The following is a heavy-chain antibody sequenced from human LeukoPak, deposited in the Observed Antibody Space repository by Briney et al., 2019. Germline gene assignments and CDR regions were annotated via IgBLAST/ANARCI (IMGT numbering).Heavy chain of an antibody. D-gene: IGHD3-22*01. CDR2: ISYGGSIK. J-gene: IGHJ4*02. Sequence: GGSLTLSCAPSGLTFSSYCIHWVRQAPGKGLEWVADISYGGSIKYYVDCVKGRFTISRDNSKNTLSLQMNSLRAEETAVYFCAKAGAQEYYDGSGHIDYWGQGTLVTVSS. V-gene: IGHV3-30*18. CDR3: AKAGAQEYYDGSGHIDY. CDR1: GLTFSSYC.